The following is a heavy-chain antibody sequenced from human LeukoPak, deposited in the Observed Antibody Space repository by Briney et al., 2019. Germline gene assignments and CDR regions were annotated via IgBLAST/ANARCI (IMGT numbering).Heavy chain of an antibody. CDR3: ARHWIAAAGPAFDI. Sequence: SETLSLTCIVSGGSINNYYWSWIRQPPGKGLEWIGYIYYSGSTNYNPSLKSRVTISVDTSKNQFSLKLSSVTAADTAVYYCARHWIAAAGPAFDIWGQGTMVTVSS. CDR2: IYYSGST. CDR1: GGSINNYY. J-gene: IGHJ3*02. V-gene: IGHV4-59*08. D-gene: IGHD6-13*01.